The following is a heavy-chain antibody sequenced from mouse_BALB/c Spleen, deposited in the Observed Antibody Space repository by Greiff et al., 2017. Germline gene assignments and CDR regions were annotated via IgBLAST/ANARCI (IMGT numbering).Heavy chain of an antibody. J-gene: IGHJ4*01. CDR3: ARSFYDSDYAMDY. CDR1: GFNINDSY. D-gene: IGHD1-1*01. V-gene: IGHV14-3*02. CDR2: IDPANGNT. Sequence: EVQLQQSGAELVKPGASVKLSCTASGFNINDSYMHWVKQRPEQGLEWIGRIDPANGNTKYDPKFQGKATITADTSSNTAYLQLSSLTSEDTAVYYCARSFYDSDYAMDYWGQGTSVTVSS.